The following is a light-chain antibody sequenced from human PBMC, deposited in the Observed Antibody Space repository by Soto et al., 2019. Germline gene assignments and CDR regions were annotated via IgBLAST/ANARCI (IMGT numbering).Light chain of an antibody. J-gene: IGKJ1*01. CDR3: QQYSSPST. V-gene: IGKV1-5*03. Sequence: DIQMTQSPSTLSASVGDRVTITCRASQSISSWLAWYQQKPGKAPKLLIYKASSLESGVPSRFSGSGSGTEFTLTIHSLQPDDFATYYCQQYSSPSTFGQGTKVEIK. CDR2: KAS. CDR1: QSISSW.